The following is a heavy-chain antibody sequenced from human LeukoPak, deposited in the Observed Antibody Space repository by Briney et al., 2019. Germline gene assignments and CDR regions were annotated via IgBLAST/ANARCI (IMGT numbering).Heavy chain of an antibody. Sequence: ASVKVSCKASGYTFNSYSINWVRQAPGQGLEWMGSINAYNGNTNYAQKVQGRVTMTTDTSTNTAYMELRSLRSDDTALYYCARDGFRGPSDYWGQGTLVTVSS. CDR1: GYTFNSYS. CDR3: ARDGFRGPSDY. D-gene: IGHD3-16*01. J-gene: IGHJ4*02. V-gene: IGHV1-18*01. CDR2: INAYNGNT.